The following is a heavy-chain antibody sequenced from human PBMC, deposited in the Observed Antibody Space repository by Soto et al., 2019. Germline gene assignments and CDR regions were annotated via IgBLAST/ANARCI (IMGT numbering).Heavy chain of an antibody. CDR3: ARDVQQLASY. D-gene: IGHD6-13*01. CDR2: ISGTSSYI. J-gene: IGHJ4*02. CDR1: GFTFSDYY. V-gene: IGHV3-11*06. Sequence: GGSLRLSCAASGFTFSDYYMSWIRQAPGKGMEWVSYISGTSSYINYADSVKGRFTISRDNAKDSLYLQMNSLRAEDTAVYYCARDVQQLASYWGQGTLVTVSS.